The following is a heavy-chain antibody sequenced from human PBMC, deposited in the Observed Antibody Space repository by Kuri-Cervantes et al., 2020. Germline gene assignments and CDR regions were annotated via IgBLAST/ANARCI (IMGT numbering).Heavy chain of an antibody. Sequence: SETLSLTCSVSGGSINYYYWSWIRQPPGKGLEWIGSIYHSGSTYHNPSLKSRVTISVDTSKNQFSLKLSSVTAADTAVYYCARHQTGTASDYWGQGTLVTVSS. CDR3: ARHQTGTASDY. D-gene: IGHD1-7*01. V-gene: IGHV4-59*04. CDR2: IYHSGST. CDR1: GGSINYYY. J-gene: IGHJ4*02.